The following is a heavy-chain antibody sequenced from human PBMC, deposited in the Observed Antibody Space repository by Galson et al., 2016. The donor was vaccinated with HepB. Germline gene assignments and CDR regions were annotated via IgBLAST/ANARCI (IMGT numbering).Heavy chain of an antibody. D-gene: IGHD3-10*01. CDR2: IYSGGDT. CDR3: ANQNYNSGADY. CDR1: GFNVSRNY. Sequence: SLRLSCAGSGFNVSRNYLTWVRQAPGKGLEWVSLIYSGGDTYYADSVKGRFTLFRDNSKNTLFLQMISLRAEDTAMYYCANQNYNSGADYWGQGTLVTVSS. J-gene: IGHJ4*02. V-gene: IGHV3-53*01.